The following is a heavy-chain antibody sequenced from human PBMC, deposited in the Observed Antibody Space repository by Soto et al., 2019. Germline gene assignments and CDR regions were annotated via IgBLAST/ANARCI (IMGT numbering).Heavy chain of an antibody. CDR2: VTSAGSST. Sequence: EVQLVESGGGLVQPGGSLRLSCAASGFTFNTYWMHWVRQAPGKGLVWVSRVTSAGSSTTYADSVKGRFTIARDNAKSTVYLQMNRRRVDDTAGYYCATGSGHYYAYWGQGTLVTVSS. D-gene: IGHD3-22*01. J-gene: IGHJ4*02. CDR3: ATGSGHYYAY. CDR1: GFTFNTYW. V-gene: IGHV3-74*01.